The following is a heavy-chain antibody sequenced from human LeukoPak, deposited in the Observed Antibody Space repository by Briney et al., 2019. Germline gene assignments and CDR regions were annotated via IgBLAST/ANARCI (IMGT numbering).Heavy chain of an antibody. CDR3: ARDRYCSSTSCYNYYGMDV. J-gene: IGHJ6*02. CDR1: GFTFSSYS. V-gene: IGHV3-48*01. Sequence: GGSLRLSCAASGFTFSSYSMNWVRQAPGKGLEWVSYISSGSSTIYYADSVKGRFTISRDNAKNSLYLQMNSLRAEDTAVYYCARDRYCSSTSCYNYYGMDVWGQGTTVTVSS. CDR2: ISSGSSTI. D-gene: IGHD2-2*02.